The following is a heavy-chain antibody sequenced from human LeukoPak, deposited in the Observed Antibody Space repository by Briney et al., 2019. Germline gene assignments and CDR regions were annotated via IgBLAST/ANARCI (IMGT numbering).Heavy chain of an antibody. J-gene: IGHJ4*02. CDR1: GFTVSSNS. D-gene: IGHD4/OR15-4a*01. Sequence: GGSLRLSCTVSGFTVSSNSMSWVRQAPGKGLEWVSFIYSDNTHYPDSVKGRFTISRDNSKNTLYLQMNSLRAEDTAVYYCARRAGAYSHPYDYWGQGNPGHRLL. CDR3: ARRAGAYSHPYDY. CDR2: IYSDNT. V-gene: IGHV3-53*01.